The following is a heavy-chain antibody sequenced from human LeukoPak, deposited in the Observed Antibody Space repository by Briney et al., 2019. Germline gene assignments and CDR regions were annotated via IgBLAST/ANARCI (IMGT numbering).Heavy chain of an antibody. CDR3: ARAPGVGGGPVAGTNWFDP. J-gene: IGHJ5*02. Sequence: PSETLSLTCTVSGGSISSYYWSWIRQPPGKGLEWIGYISYSGSTNYNPSLKSRVTISVDTSKNQFSLKLSSVTAADTAVYYWARAPGVGGGPVAGTNWFDPWGQGTLVTVSS. D-gene: IGHD6-19*01. CDR2: ISYSGST. V-gene: IGHV4-59*01. CDR1: GGSISSYY.